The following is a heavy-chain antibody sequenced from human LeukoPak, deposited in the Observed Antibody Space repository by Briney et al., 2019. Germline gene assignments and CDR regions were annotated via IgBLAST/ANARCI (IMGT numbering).Heavy chain of an antibody. CDR3: ATDRDSSGCYNGDDAFDI. J-gene: IGHJ3*02. V-gene: IGHV3-30*03. D-gene: IGHD3-22*01. CDR1: GFTFSSYG. CDR2: ISYDGSNK. Sequence: GGSLRLSCAASGFTFSSYGMHWVRQAPGKGLEGVAVISYDGSNKYYADSVKGRFTISRDNSKNTLYLQMSSLRAEDTAVYYCATDRDSSGCYNGDDAFDIWGQGTMVTVSS.